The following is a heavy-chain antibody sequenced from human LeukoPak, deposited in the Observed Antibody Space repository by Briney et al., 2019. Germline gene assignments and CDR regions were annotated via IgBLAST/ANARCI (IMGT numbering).Heavy chain of an antibody. Sequence: SVKVSCKASGGTFSSYAISWVRQAPGQGLEWMGGIIPIFGTANYAQKFQGRVTITADESTSTAYMELSSLRSEDTAVYYCARGKTDSYGFPDGFYYYYYGMDVWGQGTTVTVSS. D-gene: IGHD5-18*01. CDR3: ARGKTDSYGFPDGFYYYYYGMDV. J-gene: IGHJ6*02. CDR1: GGTFSSYA. V-gene: IGHV1-69*13. CDR2: IIPIFGTA.